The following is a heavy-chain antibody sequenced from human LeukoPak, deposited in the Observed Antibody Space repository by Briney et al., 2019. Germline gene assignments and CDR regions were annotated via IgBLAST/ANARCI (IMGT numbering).Heavy chain of an antibody. J-gene: IGHJ3*02. CDR2: ISSSSIYI. CDR3: ARDLDYDSSGYYPNDAFDI. Sequence: TGGSLRLSCAASGFTFSSYGMSWVRQAPGKGLEWVSSISSSSIYIYYADSVKGRFTISRDNAKNSLYLQMNSLRAEDTAVYYCARDLDYDSSGYYPNDAFDIWGQGTMVTVSS. CDR1: GFTFSSYG. V-gene: IGHV3-21*01. D-gene: IGHD3-22*01.